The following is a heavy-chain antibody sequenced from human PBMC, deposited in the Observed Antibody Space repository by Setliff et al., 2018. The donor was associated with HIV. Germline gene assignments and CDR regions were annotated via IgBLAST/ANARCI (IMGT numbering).Heavy chain of an antibody. CDR1: GGSFSGYY. Sequence: KPSETLSLTCAVYGGSFSGYYWTWIRQPPGRGLEWIGEIIHSGSTNYNRSLKSRVTISVDTSKDQFSLNLSSVTAADTAVYYCARGGLGVVGAIDYWSQGTLVTVSS. J-gene: IGHJ4*02. CDR3: ARGGLGVVGAIDY. CDR2: IIHSGST. V-gene: IGHV4-34*01. D-gene: IGHD2-15*01.